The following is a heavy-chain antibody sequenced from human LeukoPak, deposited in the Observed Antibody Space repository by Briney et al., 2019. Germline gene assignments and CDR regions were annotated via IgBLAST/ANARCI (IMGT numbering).Heavy chain of an antibody. CDR2: ITSSGTYI. J-gene: IGHJ6*03. Sequence: GGTLRLSCAASGFTFSTYGMSWVRQAPRKGLEWVSSITSSGTYIFYADSVKGRFTISRDNAKNSLYLQMDSLGPEDTAVYYCARDPYSGNYGNDYYYYMDVWGKGTTVTISS. D-gene: IGHD1-26*01. CDR1: GFTFSTYG. V-gene: IGHV3-21*01. CDR3: ARDPYSGNYGNDYYYYMDV.